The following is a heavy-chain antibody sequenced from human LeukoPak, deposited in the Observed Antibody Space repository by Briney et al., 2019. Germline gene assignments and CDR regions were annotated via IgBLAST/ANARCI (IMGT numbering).Heavy chain of an antibody. CDR2: ISPNSGGT. CDR3: ARDYSSSPGRVWFDP. Sequence: SVKVSCKASGYTLTGYYMHCVRQAPRQWPEQTTSISPNSGGTNYDQKFQGRVTMTRDTSISTAYMELSRLRSDDTAVYYCARDYSSSPGRVWFDPWGQGTLVNVSS. V-gene: IGHV1-2*02. CDR1: GYTLTGYY. J-gene: IGHJ5*02. D-gene: IGHD6-6*01.